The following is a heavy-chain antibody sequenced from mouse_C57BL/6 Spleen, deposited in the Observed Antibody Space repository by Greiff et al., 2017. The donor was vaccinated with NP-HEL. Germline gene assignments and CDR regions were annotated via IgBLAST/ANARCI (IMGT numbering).Heavy chain of an antibody. CDR3: ARDYGSSPPHWYFDG. Sequence: QVQLQQSGAELVKPGASVKLSCKASGYTFTSYWMHWVKQRPGRGLEWIGRIDPNSGGTKYNEKFKSKATLTVDKPSSTAYMQLSSLTSEDSAVYYCARDYGSSPPHWYFDGWGTGTTVTVAS. J-gene: IGHJ1*03. CDR2: IDPNSGGT. V-gene: IGHV1-72*01. D-gene: IGHD1-1*01. CDR1: GYTFTSYW.